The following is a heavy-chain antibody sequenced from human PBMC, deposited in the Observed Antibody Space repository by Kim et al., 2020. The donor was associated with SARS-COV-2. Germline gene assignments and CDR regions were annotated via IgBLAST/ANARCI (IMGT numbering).Heavy chain of an antibody. CDR3: ATFGSSYGSGTYFDY. D-gene: IGHD3-10*01. CDR2: VYYSGVT. J-gene: IGHJ4*02. Sequence: SETLSLTCNVSGGSISTYYWNWIRQPPGKGLEWIGFVYYSGVTKYNPSLKNRLTISRDTSKNHFSLSLTSVTAADTAVYYCATFGSSYGSGTYFDYWGPG. V-gene: IGHV4-59*12. CDR1: GGSISTYY.